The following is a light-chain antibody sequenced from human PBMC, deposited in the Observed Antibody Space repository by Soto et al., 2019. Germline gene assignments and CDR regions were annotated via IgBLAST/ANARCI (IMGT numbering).Light chain of an antibody. V-gene: IGLV2-14*01. CDR1: SSDVGGYNY. CDR3: SSYSSSNTGV. J-gene: IGLJ1*01. CDR2: DVS. Sequence: QSALTQPASVSGSPGQSITISCTGTSSDVGGYNYVSWYQQHPGKAPKLMIYDVSNRPSGVSNRFSGSKSGNTASLTTSGLQAEDEADYYCSSYSSSNTGVFGTGTKLTVL.